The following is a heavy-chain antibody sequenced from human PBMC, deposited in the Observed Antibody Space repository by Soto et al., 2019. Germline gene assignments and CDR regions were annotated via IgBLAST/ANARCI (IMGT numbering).Heavy chain of an antibody. CDR1: GFTFSSYA. V-gene: IGHV3-30-3*01. CDR3: ARQGAISAFDY. Sequence: GGSLRLSCAASGFTFSSYAMHWVRQAPGKGLEWVAVISYDGSNKYYADSVKGRFTISRDNSKNTLYLQMSSLRAEDTAVYYCARQGAISAFDYWGQGTLVTVSS. D-gene: IGHD3-16*02. J-gene: IGHJ4*02. CDR2: ISYDGSNK.